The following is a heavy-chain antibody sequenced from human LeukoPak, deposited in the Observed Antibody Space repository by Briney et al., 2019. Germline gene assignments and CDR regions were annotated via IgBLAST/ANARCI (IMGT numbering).Heavy chain of an antibody. D-gene: IGHD5-12*01. CDR2: INGGSTHK. V-gene: IGHV3-21*01. CDR3: ARDGTRAYTGYDFDF. J-gene: IGHJ4*02. Sequence: GGSLRLSCAASGFTFSSYAMHWVRQAPGKGLEWVSSINGGSTHKFYGDSVKGRFIISRDNAKRSLYLEMNSLRAEDTAVYYCARDGTRAYTGYDFDFWGQGTLVSVSS. CDR1: GFTFSSYA.